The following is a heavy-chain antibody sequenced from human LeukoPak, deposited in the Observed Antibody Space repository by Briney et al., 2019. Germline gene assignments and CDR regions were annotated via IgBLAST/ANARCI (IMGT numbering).Heavy chain of an antibody. D-gene: IGHD3-22*01. V-gene: IGHV3-48*04. J-gene: IGHJ4*02. CDR3: ARDQEGNYYDSSGCLY. Sequence: GGSLRLSCAASGFTFSSYSINWVRQAPGKGLEWVSYISSSSSTIYYADSVKGRFTISRDNAKNSLYLQMNSLRAEDTAVYYCARDQEGNYYDSSGCLYWGQGTLVTVSS. CDR2: ISSSSSTI. CDR1: GFTFSSYS.